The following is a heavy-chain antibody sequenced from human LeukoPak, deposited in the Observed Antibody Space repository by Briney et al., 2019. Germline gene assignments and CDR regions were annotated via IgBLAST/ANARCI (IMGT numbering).Heavy chain of an antibody. V-gene: IGHV1-24*01. D-gene: IGHD1-26*01. CDR3: ATGGIYSLLDY. J-gene: IGHJ4*02. CDR2: IGPEDGET. Sequence: ASVKVSCKVSGHTLTDLSTHWVRQAPGGGLEWMGTIGPEDGETIYAQKFQGRVTMTEDTATDTAYMELRSLRSEDTAVYYCATGGIYSLLDYWGQGTLVTVSS. CDR1: GHTLTDLS.